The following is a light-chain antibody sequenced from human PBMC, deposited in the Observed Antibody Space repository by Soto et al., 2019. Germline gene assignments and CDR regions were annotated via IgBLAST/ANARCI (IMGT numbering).Light chain of an antibody. J-gene: IGKJ2*01. V-gene: IGKV3-11*01. CDR2: DAS. CDR1: QSVSSY. Sequence: EIVLTQSPATLSLSPGERATLSCRASQSVSSYLAWYQQKPGQAPRLLIYDASNRATGIPARFSGSGSGTDFTLPISSLEPEDFAFYYCQQRSNWRGTFGQGTKLEIK. CDR3: QQRSNWRGT.